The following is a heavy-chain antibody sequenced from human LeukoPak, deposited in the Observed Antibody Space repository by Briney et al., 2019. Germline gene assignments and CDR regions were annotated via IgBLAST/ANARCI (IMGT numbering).Heavy chain of an antibody. J-gene: IGHJ4*02. Sequence: MASETLSLTCTVSGGSISSYYWSWIRQPAGKGLEWIGRIYTSGSTNYNPSLKSRVTISVDTSKNQFSLKLSSVTAADTAVYYCARRPHYFAFDYWGQGTLVTVSS. D-gene: IGHD2-21*01. CDR2: IYTSGST. CDR1: GGSISSYY. V-gene: IGHV4-4*07. CDR3: ARRPHYFAFDY.